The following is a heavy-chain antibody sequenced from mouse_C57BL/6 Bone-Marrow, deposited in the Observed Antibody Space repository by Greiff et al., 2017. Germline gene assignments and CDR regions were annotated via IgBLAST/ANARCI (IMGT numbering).Heavy chain of an antibody. CDR1: GYTFTDYY. CDR2: INPYNGGT. Sequence: EVQLVESGPVLVKPGASVKMSCKASGYTFTDYYMNWVKQSHGKSLEWIGVINPYNGGTSYNQKFKGKATLTVDKSSSTAYMELNSLTSEDSAVYYCARPYYGSSLPYFDVWGTGTTVTVSS. V-gene: IGHV1-19*01. D-gene: IGHD1-1*01. CDR3: ARPYYGSSLPYFDV. J-gene: IGHJ1*03.